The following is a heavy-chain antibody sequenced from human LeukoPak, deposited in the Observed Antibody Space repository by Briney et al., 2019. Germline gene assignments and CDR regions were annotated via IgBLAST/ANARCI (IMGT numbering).Heavy chain of an antibody. Sequence: PGGSLRLSCAASGFTFSSYSMNWVRQAPGKGLEWVSYISSSSSTIYYADSVKGRFTISRDNAKNSLYLQMNSLRAEDTAVYYCARAFSGEEVGAIELDYWGQGTLVTVSS. J-gene: IGHJ4*02. CDR3: ARAFSGEEVGAIELDY. V-gene: IGHV3-48*01. CDR1: GFTFSSYS. CDR2: ISSSSSTI. D-gene: IGHD1-26*01.